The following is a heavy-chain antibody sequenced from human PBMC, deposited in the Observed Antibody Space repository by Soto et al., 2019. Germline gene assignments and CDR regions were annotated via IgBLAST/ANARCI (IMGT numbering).Heavy chain of an antibody. Sequence: SLQLSCMASGGTFSSYAISWVRQAPGQGLEWMGGIIPIFGTENYAQKFQGRVTITADESTSKAYMELSSMRSEDTAVYYGARDPNSGSYYIDYWCQGTPVTV. CDR2: IIPIFGTE. J-gene: IGHJ4*02. V-gene: IGHV1-69*13. D-gene: IGHD1-26*01. CDR3: ARDPNSGSYYIDY. CDR1: GGTFSSYA.